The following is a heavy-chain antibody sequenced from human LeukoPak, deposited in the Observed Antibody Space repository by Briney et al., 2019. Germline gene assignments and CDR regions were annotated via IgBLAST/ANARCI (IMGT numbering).Heavy chain of an antibody. CDR3: AKYYYDSSGYYSLRHFDY. D-gene: IGHD3-22*01. Sequence: GGSLRLSCAASGFTFSSYVMHWVRQAPGKGLEWVAIISYDGSNEYYADSVKGRFTISRDNSKNTLYLQMNSLRAADTAVYYCAKYYYDSSGYYSLRHFDYWGQGTLVTVSS. CDR1: GFTFSSYV. CDR2: ISYDGSNE. J-gene: IGHJ4*02. V-gene: IGHV3-30*04.